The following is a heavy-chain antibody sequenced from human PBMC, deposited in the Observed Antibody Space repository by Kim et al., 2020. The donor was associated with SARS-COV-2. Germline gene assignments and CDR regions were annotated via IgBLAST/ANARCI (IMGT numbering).Heavy chain of an antibody. CDR3: ARGGTLGGYYGMDV. CDR1: GFTVSTNY. V-gene: IGHV3-53*01. D-gene: IGHD3-16*01. CDR2: IYTGGST. Sequence: GGSLRLSCSVSGFTVSTNYMNWVRQAPGEGLEWVSIIYTGGSTDYADSVKGRFTISRDNAKNKIFLQRNSLRAEDTAVYYCARGGTLGGYYGMDVWGQGTTVTVSS. J-gene: IGHJ6*02.